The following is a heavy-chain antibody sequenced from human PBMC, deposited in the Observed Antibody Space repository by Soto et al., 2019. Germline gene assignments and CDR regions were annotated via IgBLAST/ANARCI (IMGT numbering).Heavy chain of an antibody. J-gene: IGHJ3*02. CDR2: ISYDGSNK. CDR3: AKMVYAGDAFDI. Sequence: AGGSLRLSCAASGFTFSSYGMHWVRQAPGKGLEWVAVISYDGSNKYYADSVKGRFTISRDNSKNTLYLQMNSLRAEDTAVYYCAKMVYAGDAFDIWGQGTMVTVSS. CDR1: GFTFSSYG. D-gene: IGHD2-8*01. V-gene: IGHV3-30*18.